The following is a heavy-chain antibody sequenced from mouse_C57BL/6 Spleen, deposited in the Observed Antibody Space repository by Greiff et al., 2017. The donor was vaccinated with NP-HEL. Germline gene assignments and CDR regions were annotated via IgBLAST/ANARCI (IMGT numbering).Heavy chain of an antibody. CDR1: GYSFTDYN. CDR2: INPNYGTT. CDR3: ARSDYYGSNTRGYWYFDV. D-gene: IGHD1-1*01. Sequence: EVQLQQSGPELVKPGASVKISCKASGYSFTDYNMNWVKQSNGKSLEWIGVINPNYGTTSYNQKFKGKATLTVDQSSSTAYMQLNSLTSEDSAVYYCARSDYYGSNTRGYWYFDVWGTGTTVTVSS. V-gene: IGHV1-39*01. J-gene: IGHJ1*03.